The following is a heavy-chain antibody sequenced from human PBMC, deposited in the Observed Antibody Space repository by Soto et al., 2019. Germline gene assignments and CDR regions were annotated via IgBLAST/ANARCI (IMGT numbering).Heavy chain of an antibody. Sequence: GGSLRLSCAASGFTFSSYGMHWVRQAPGKGLEWVAVIWYDGSNKYYADSVKGRFTISRDNSKNTLYLQMNSLRAEDTAVYYCARDDRGSGSYLTGDWGQGXLVTVYS. V-gene: IGHV3-33*01. CDR1: GFTFSSYG. D-gene: IGHD3-10*01. CDR2: IWYDGSNK. J-gene: IGHJ4*02. CDR3: ARDDRGSGSYLTGD.